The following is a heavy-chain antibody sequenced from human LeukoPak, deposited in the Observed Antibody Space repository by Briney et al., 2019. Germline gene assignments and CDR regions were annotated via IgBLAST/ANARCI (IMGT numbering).Heavy chain of an antibody. D-gene: IGHD6-19*01. CDR3: ARRYSSGWYGRQGWFDP. V-gene: IGHV3-30*02. CDR2: IRYDGSNK. CDR1: GFTFSSYG. J-gene: IGHJ5*02. Sequence: GGSLRLSCAASGFTFSSYGMHWARQAPGKGLEWVAFIRYDGSNKYYADSVKGRFTISRDNAKNSLYLQMNSLRAEDTAVYYCARRYSSGWYGRQGWFDPWGQGTRVTVSS.